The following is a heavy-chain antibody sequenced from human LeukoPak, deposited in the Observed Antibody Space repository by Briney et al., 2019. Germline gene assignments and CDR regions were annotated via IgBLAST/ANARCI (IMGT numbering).Heavy chain of an antibody. Sequence: GASVKVSCKASGYTFTSYGISWVRQAPGQGLEWMGWISAYNGNTNYAQKLQGRVTMTTDTSTSTAYMELRSLRSDDTAVYYCARDSQLLWFGEFGFDYWGQGTLVTVSS. CDR3: ARDSQLLWFGEFGFDY. V-gene: IGHV1-18*01. CDR1: GYTFTSYG. D-gene: IGHD3-10*01. CDR2: ISAYNGNT. J-gene: IGHJ4*02.